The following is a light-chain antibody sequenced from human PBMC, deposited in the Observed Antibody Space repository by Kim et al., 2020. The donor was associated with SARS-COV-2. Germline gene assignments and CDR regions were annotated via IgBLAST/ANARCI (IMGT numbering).Light chain of an antibody. CDR2: GKN. V-gene: IGLV3-19*01. CDR1: SLRSYY. J-gene: IGLJ2*01. Sequence: VALGQTVRITSQGDSLRSYYATGYQQKPGQAPILVIYGKNNRPSGIPDRFSGSSSGNTASLTITGTQAGDEADYYCNSRDSNDNVVFGGGTKLTVL. CDR3: NSRDSNDNVV.